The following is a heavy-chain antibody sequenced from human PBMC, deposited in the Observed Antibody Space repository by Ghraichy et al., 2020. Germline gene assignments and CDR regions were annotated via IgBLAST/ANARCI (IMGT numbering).Heavy chain of an antibody. V-gene: IGHV1-69*02. Sequence: SVKVSCKASGGTFSSYTISWVRQAPGQGLEWMGRIIPILGIANYAQKFQGRVTITADKSTSTAYMELSSLRSEDTAVYYCARGGVSSGQNDAFDIWGQGTMVTVSS. D-gene: IGHD3-22*01. CDR3: ARGGVSSGQNDAFDI. CDR2: IIPILGIA. CDR1: GGTFSSYT. J-gene: IGHJ3*02.